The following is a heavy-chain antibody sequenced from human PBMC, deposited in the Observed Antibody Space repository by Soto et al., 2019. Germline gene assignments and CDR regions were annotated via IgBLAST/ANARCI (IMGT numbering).Heavy chain of an antibody. CDR2: IKAGNGNT. Sequence: ASVKVYCKASGYTFTRYAMHWVSQAPGQRLEWMGWIKAGNGNTKYSKKFQGRVTITRDTSASTAYMELSSLRSEDSAVYYCARGGLPYCSSTSCYNWFDPWGQGTLVTVSS. J-gene: IGHJ5*02. CDR1: GYTFTRYA. CDR3: ARGGLPYCSSTSCYNWFDP. V-gene: IGHV1-3*01. D-gene: IGHD2-2*01.